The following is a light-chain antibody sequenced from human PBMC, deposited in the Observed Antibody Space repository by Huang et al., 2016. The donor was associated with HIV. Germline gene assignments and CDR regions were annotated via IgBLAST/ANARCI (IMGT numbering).Light chain of an antibody. CDR1: QNINTL. V-gene: IGKV3-11*01. CDR3: QQRVNGLT. J-gene: IGKJ4*01. Sequence: EIVLTQSPATLSFFPGQRVSLSCRASQNINTLLAWYQQRPGQPPRLLIYDASSRGPGVAARFSGSGSGTDFTLTISSLESEDFATYYCQQRVNGLTFGGGTKV. CDR2: DAS.